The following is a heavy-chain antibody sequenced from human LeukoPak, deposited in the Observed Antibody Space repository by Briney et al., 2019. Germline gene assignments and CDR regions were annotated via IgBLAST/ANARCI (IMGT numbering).Heavy chain of an antibody. J-gene: IGHJ4*02. CDR3: AVHDYGDYPTDLDY. Sequence: TSSETLSLTCTVSGGSISRYYWNWIRLSPGKGLEWIGEINHSGSTNYNPSLKSRVTISVDTSKNQFSLKLSSVTAADTAVYYCAVHDYGDYPTDLDYWGQGTLVTVSS. V-gene: IGHV4-34*01. CDR1: GGSISRYY. D-gene: IGHD4-17*01. CDR2: INHSGST.